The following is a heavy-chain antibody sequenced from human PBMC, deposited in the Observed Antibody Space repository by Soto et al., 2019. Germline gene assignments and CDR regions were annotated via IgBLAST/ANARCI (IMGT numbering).Heavy chain of an antibody. D-gene: IGHD2-15*01. Sequence: SVKVSCKASGGTFSSYAISWVRQAPGQGLEWMGGIIPIFGTANYAQKFQGRVTITADESTSTAYMELSSLRSEDTAVYYCASWQVPVVVAGTLYGMDVWGQGTTVTVSS. CDR3: ASWQVPVVVAGTLYGMDV. J-gene: IGHJ6*02. V-gene: IGHV1-69*13. CDR2: IIPIFGTA. CDR1: GGTFSSYA.